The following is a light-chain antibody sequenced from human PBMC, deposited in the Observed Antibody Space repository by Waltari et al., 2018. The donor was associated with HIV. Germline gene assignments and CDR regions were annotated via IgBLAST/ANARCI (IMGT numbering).Light chain of an antibody. CDR3: QVWDRGSRQAI. V-gene: IGLV3-21*04. CDR1: KIGNRG. CDR2: INK. J-gene: IGLJ2*01. Sequence: SYVLTQPPSVSVAPGKTARLSCGAEKIGNRGVHWYQKKPGQAPLLIIYINKDRPSGIPDRVSGSNSGNTATLTFSRVEDGDEADYYCQVWDRGSRQAIFGGGTKLTVL.